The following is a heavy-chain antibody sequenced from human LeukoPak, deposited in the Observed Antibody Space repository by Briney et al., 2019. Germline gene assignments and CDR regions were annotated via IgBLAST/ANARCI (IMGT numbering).Heavy chain of an antibody. Sequence: SQTLSLTRTVSGGSISSGDYYWSWIRQLPGKGLEWIGYIYYSGSTYYNPSLKSRVTISVDTSKNQFSLKLSSVTAADTAVYYCARDEVGATTFDYWGQGTLVTVSS. CDR2: IYYSGST. D-gene: IGHD1-26*01. V-gene: IGHV4-30-4*08. CDR1: GGSISSGDYY. CDR3: ARDEVGATTFDY. J-gene: IGHJ4*02.